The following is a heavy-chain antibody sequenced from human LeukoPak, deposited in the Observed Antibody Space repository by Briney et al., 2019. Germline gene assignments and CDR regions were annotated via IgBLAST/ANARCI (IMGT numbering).Heavy chain of an antibody. V-gene: IGHV5-51*01. CDR1: EYSFTSYW. CDR2: IYPGDSDT. D-gene: IGHD3-3*01. Sequence: GESLKISCKGSEYSFTSYWIGWVRQMPGKGLEWKGIIYPGDSDTRYSPSFQGQVTISADKSISTAYLQWSSLKASDTAMYYCARLYYNFWSAFDYWGQGTLVTVSS. CDR3: ARLYYNFWSAFDY. J-gene: IGHJ4*02.